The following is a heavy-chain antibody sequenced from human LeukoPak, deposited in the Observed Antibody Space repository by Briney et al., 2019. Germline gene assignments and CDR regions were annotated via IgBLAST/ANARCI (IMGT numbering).Heavy chain of an antibody. Sequence: GASVKVSCKASGYTFTSYGISWVRQAPGQGLEWMGWISAYNGNTNYAQKLQGRVTMTTDTSTSTAYMELRSLRSGDTAVYYCARAVRLGELSSPGYWGQGTLVTVSS. CDR1: GYTFTSYG. V-gene: IGHV1-18*01. CDR3: ARAVRLGELSSPGY. D-gene: IGHD3-16*02. CDR2: ISAYNGNT. J-gene: IGHJ4*02.